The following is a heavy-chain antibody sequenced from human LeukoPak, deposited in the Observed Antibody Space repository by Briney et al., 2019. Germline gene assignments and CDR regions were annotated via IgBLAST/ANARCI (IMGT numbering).Heavy chain of an antibody. Sequence: SETLSLTCAVYGGSFSGYYWSWIRQPPGKGLEWIGEINHSGSTNYNPSLKSRVTISVDTSKNQFSLKLSSVTAADTAVYYCARDTWRFDYWGQGTLVTVSS. V-gene: IGHV4-34*01. CDR2: INHSGST. CDR1: GGSFSGYY. D-gene: IGHD3-16*01. CDR3: ARDTWRFDY. J-gene: IGHJ4*02.